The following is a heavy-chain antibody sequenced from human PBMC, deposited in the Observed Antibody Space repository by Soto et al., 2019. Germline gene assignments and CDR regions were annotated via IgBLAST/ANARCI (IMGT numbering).Heavy chain of an antibody. D-gene: IGHD4-4*01. Sequence: SETLSLTCTVSGGSVSRDDYYWTWIRQPPGKGLEWIGYIYYSGKTKYNPSLESRITISIDTSKNHFSLRLSSVSAADTAVYYCAGDRSNSPDYFDYWGQGTLVTVSS. V-gene: IGHV4-30-4*01. CDR1: GGSVSRDDYY. J-gene: IGHJ4*02. CDR3: AGDRSNSPDYFDY. CDR2: IYYSGKT.